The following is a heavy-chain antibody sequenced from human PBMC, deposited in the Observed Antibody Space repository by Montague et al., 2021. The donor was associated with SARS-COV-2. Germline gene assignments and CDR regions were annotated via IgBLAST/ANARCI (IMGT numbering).Heavy chain of an antibody. D-gene: IGHD5-12*01. V-gene: IGHV3-21*01. J-gene: IGHJ4*02. CDR2: ISSSSSYI. CDR1: GFTFSSYS. CDR3: ARAYSGCDQDCCGY. Sequence: SLRLSCAASGFTFSSYSMNWVRQAPGKGLEWVSSISSSSSYIYYADSVKGRFTISRDNAKNSLYLQMNSLRAEDTAVYYCARAYSGCDQDCCGYWGQGTLVTVSS.